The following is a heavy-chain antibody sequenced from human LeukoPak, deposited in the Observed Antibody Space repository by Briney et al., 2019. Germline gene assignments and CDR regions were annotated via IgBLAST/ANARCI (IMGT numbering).Heavy chain of an antibody. CDR1: GFTFSSYG. V-gene: IGHV3-30*02. D-gene: IGHD5-24*01. Sequence: PGGSLRLSCAASGFTFSSYGMHWVRQAPGKGLEWVAFIRYDGSNKYYADSVKGRFTISRDNSKNTLYLQMNSLRAEDTAVYYCAKDLSKGMATLTNWGQGTLVTVSS. CDR2: IRYDGSNK. CDR3: AKDLSKGMATLTN. J-gene: IGHJ4*02.